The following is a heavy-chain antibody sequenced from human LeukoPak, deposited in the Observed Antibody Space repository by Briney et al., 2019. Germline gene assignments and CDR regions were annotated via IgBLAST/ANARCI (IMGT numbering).Heavy chain of an antibody. CDR1: GFTFSSYA. J-gene: IGHJ6*03. Sequence: GGSVRLSCAASGFTFSSYAMHWVREAPGKGLEWVANIKQDGSEKYYVDSVKGRFTISRDNAKNSLYLQMNSLRAEDTAVYYCARDDGNYDFWSGYPYYYYMDVWGKGTTVTVSS. CDR3: ARDDGNYDFWSGYPYYYYMDV. V-gene: IGHV3-7*01. CDR2: IKQDGSEK. D-gene: IGHD3-3*01.